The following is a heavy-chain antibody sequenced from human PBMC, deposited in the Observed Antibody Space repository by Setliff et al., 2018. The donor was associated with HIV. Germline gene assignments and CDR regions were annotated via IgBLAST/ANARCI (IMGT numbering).Heavy chain of an antibody. D-gene: IGHD3-22*01. CDR2: MNPNSGNT. Sequence: ASVKVSCKASGYTFSSYDINWVRQATGQGLEWRGWMNPNSGNTGYAQKFQGRVTMTRDTAISTAYMELNNLKCEDTAVYYCARARRDSYDRGRRNHYYIDVWGKGTTVTVSS. CDR1: GYTFSSYD. V-gene: IGHV1-8*02. J-gene: IGHJ6*03. CDR3: ARARRDSYDRGRRNHYYIDV.